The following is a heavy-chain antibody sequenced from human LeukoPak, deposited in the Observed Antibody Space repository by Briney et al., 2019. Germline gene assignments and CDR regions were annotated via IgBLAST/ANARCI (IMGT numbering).Heavy chain of an antibody. CDR3: ARLAAGKVIDY. Sequence: GGSLRLSCEASGCTVGTNYMSLVRQAPGKGLEWVSVIYSGNSTYYTDSVRGRLTISRDNSKNTLYLHMISLRADDTAVYYCARLAAGKVIDYWGQGTLVTVSS. V-gene: IGHV3-53*01. J-gene: IGHJ4*02. CDR1: GCTVGTNY. CDR2: IYSGNST. D-gene: IGHD6-13*01.